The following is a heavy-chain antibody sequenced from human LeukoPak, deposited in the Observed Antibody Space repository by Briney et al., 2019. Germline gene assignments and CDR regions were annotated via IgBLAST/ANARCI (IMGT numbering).Heavy chain of an antibody. V-gene: IGHV4-34*01. D-gene: IGHD6-13*01. CDR3: ARHVSSWTVRDYYYYMDV. J-gene: IGHJ6*03. Sequence: PSETLSLTCAVYGGSFSGYYWSWIRQPPGKGLEWIGKINHSGSTNYNPSLKSRVTISVDTSKNQFSLKLSSVTAADTAVYYCARHVSSWTVRDYYYYMDVWGKGTTVTISS. CDR2: INHSGST. CDR1: GGSFSGYY.